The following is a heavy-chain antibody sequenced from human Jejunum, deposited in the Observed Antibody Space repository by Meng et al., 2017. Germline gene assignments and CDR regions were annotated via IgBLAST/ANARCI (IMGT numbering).Heavy chain of an antibody. J-gene: IGHJ4*02. Sequence: GQLQESGPGLVKPSEPLSLTCEVSGGSISSVYWWTWVRQSTGKGLEWIGEIYHSGSTNYNPSLKSRVTISVDKSKNQFSLKLTSVTAADTAVYYCARGGYYSFDYWGQGTLVTVSS. D-gene: IGHD5-18*01. CDR1: GGSISSVYW. CDR2: IYHSGST. CDR3: ARGGYYSFDY. V-gene: IGHV4-4*02.